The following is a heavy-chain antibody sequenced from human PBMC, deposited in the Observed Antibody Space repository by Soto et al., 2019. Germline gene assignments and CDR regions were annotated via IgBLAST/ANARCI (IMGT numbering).Heavy chain of an antibody. CDR3: ARERLTSYYYYGMDV. Sequence: SETLSLTCTVSGGSISSYYWSWIRQPPGKGLEWIGYIYYSGSTNYNPSLKSRVSISVDTSKNQFSLKLSSVTAADTAVYYCARERLTSYYYYGMDVWGQGTTVTVSS. D-gene: IGHD3-22*01. CDR2: IYYSGST. CDR1: GGSISSYY. V-gene: IGHV4-59*01. J-gene: IGHJ6*02.